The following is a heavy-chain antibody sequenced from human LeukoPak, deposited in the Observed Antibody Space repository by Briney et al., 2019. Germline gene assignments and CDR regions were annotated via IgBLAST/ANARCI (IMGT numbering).Heavy chain of an antibody. CDR1: GFTFSSYA. J-gene: IGHJ4*02. V-gene: IGHV3-64*01. CDR3: AKGYSGYVPFDY. Sequence: GGSLRLSCAASGFTFSSYAMHWVRQAPGKGLEYVSAISSNGGSTYYANSVKGRFTISRDNSKNSLYLQMNSLRAEDTAVYYCAKGYSGYVPFDYWGQGTLVTVSS. D-gene: IGHD5-12*01. CDR2: ISSNGGST.